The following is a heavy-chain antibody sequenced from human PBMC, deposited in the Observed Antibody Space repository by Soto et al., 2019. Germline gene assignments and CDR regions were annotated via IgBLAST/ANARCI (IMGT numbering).Heavy chain of an antibody. J-gene: IGHJ4*02. V-gene: IGHV3-21*04. CDR2: ISSNSNYI. Sequence: GGSLRLSCAGSGFTFSSYSMNWVRQAPGKGLEWVSSISSNSNYIYNADSVKGRFTISRDNSKNTLYLQMDSLRAEDTAIYFCTKDTSGTKDTGGTYYTSDFWGQGTLVTVSS. CDR3: TKDTSGTKDTGGTYYTSDF. CDR1: GFTFSSYS. D-gene: IGHD1-26*01.